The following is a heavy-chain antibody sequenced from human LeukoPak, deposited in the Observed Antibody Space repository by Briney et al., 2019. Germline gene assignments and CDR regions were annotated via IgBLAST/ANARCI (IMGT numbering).Heavy chain of an antibody. CDR2: VYYSGST. CDR1: GGSISSSSDF. J-gene: IGHJ2*01. Sequence: SETLSLTCTVSGGSISSSSDFWGWIRQPPGKGLEWIGSVYYSGSTYYNPSLKSRVTISVDTSKNQFSLKLSSVTAADTAVYYCARQYQLRYFDWLLYWYFDLWGRGTLVTVSS. V-gene: IGHV4-39*01. CDR3: ARQYQLRYFDWLLYWYFDL. D-gene: IGHD3-9*01.